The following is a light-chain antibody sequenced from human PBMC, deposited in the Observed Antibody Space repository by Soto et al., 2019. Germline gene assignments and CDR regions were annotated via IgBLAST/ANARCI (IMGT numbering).Light chain of an antibody. V-gene: IGLV2-23*01. CDR2: EAT. J-gene: IGLJ1*01. CDR1: SGDVGTYDL. Sequence: QSALTQPASLSWSPGQSITISCTVTSGDVGTYDLVSWYQQHPGKVPRLIIYEATKRPSEVSHRFSGYKSGNKASLTISGVQAEDEADYYCCSYAGSGTYVFGTGTKVTVL. CDR3: CSYAGSGTYV.